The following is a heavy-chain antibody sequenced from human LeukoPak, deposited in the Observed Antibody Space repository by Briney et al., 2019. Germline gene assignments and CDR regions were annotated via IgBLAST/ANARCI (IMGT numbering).Heavy chain of an antibody. J-gene: IGHJ4*02. Sequence: GGSLRLSCAASGFTSSNYNMNWVRQAPGKGLEWVSSITSTSSYIYYADSVKGRFTISRDNAKNSLYLQMNSLRAEDTAVYYCARGLRRIVGAYYFDYWGQGTLVTVSS. CDR1: GFTSSNYN. CDR2: ITSTSSYI. D-gene: IGHD1-26*01. V-gene: IGHV3-21*01. CDR3: ARGLRRIVGAYYFDY.